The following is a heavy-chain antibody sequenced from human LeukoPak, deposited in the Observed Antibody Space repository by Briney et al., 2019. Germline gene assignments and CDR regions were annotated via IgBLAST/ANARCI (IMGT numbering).Heavy chain of an antibody. V-gene: IGHV3-23*01. CDR2: ISGSGGST. CDR1: GFTFSSYA. CDR3: ARDGVRCSSTSCSHFDP. D-gene: IGHD2-2*01. J-gene: IGHJ5*02. Sequence: GGSLRLSCAASGFTFSSYAMSWVRQAPGKGLEWVSAISGSGGSTYYADSVKGRFTISRDNSKDTLYLQMNSLRAEDTAVYYCARDGVRCSSTSCSHFDPWGQGTLVTVSS.